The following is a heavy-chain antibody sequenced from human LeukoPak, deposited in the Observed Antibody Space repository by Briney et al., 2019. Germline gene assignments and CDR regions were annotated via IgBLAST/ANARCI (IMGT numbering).Heavy chain of an antibody. Sequence: KPSETLSLTCTVSGGSISSYYWTWIRQLPGKGLEWIGYLDYSGSTKYNPSLKSRVTISVDTSKNQFSLKLSSVTAADTAVYYCARRHVQYTSSSDPYYFDYWGQGTLVTVSS. V-gene: IGHV4-59*01. J-gene: IGHJ4*02. D-gene: IGHD6-6*01. CDR2: LDYSGST. CDR3: ARRHVQYTSSSDPYYFDY. CDR1: GGSISSYY.